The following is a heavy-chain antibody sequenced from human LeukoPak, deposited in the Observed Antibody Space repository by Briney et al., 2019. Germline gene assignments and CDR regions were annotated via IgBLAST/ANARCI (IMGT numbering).Heavy chain of an antibody. CDR2: IRYDGSNK. V-gene: IGHV3-30*02. Sequence: GGSLRLSCAASGFTFSSYAMHWVRQAPGKGLDWVSFIRYDGSNKYYADSVKGRFTISRDNSKNTLYLQMNSLRAEDTAVYYCARLEYSSSRWGQGTLVTVSS. CDR3: ARLEYSSSR. CDR1: GFTFSSYA. J-gene: IGHJ4*02. D-gene: IGHD6-6*01.